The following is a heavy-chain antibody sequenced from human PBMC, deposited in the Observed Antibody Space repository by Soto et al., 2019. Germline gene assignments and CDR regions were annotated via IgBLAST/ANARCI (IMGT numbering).Heavy chain of an antibody. V-gene: IGHV3-74*01. CDR3: ARVPYGSYAGGY. D-gene: IGHD3-10*01. CDR2: INSDGSTI. J-gene: IGHJ4*02. CDR1: GFTFSSYW. Sequence: EVQLVESGGGLVQPGGSLRLSCAASGFTFSSYWMHWVRQAPGKGLVWVSRINSDGSTITYADSVKGRFTISRDNAKNTLYLQMNSLIDEDTAVYYCARVPYGSYAGGYWGQGTRVTVSS.